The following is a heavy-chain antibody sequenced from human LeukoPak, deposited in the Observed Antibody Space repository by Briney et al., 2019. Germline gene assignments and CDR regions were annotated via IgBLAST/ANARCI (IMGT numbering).Heavy chain of an antibody. Sequence: PGRSLRLYCAASGFTFSSYSMNWVRQAPGKGLEWVSYISSSSSTIYYADSVKGRFTISRDNAKNSLYLQMNSLRAEDTAVYYCARAYDILTGGDFDYWGQGTLVTVSS. D-gene: IGHD3-9*01. V-gene: IGHV3-48*01. CDR3: ARAYDILTGGDFDY. CDR1: GFTFSSYS. CDR2: ISSSSSTI. J-gene: IGHJ4*02.